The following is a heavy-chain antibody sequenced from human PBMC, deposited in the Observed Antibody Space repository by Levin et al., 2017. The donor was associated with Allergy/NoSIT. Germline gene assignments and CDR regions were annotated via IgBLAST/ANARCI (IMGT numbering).Heavy chain of an antibody. CDR3: ATSMVGDAFDS. CDR2: IYYSGST. CDR1: GGSISSSSYY. D-gene: IGHD3-10*02. Sequence: SETLSLTCTVSGGSISSSSYYWGWIRQPPGKGLEWIGSIYYSGSTYYNPSLKSRVTISVDTSKNQFSLKLSSVTAADTAVYYCATSMVGDAFDSWGQGTMVTVSS. V-gene: IGHV4-39*01. J-gene: IGHJ3*02.